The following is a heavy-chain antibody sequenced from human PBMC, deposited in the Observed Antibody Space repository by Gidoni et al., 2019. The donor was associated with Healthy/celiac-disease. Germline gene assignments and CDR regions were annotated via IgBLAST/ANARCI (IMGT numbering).Heavy chain of an antibody. J-gene: IGHJ6*02. CDR2: ISSYNGNT. CDR3: ARVDTAAGIYYYYYYGMDV. D-gene: IGHD6-13*01. CDR1: GYTFTSYG. Sequence: QVQLVQSGAEVKKPGASVKVSCKASGYTFTSYGTCWVRQAPGQGLEWMGWISSYNGNTNYAQKLQGRVTMTTDTSTSTAYMGLRSLRSDDTAVYYCARVDTAAGIYYYYYYGMDVWGQGTTVTVSS. V-gene: IGHV1-18*04.